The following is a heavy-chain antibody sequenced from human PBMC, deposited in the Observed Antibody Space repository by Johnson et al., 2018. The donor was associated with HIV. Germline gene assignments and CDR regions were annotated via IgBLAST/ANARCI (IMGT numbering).Heavy chain of an antibody. CDR1: GFTFSSYG. D-gene: IGHD6-19*01. CDR2: ISYDGSNK. V-gene: IGHV3-30*19. J-gene: IGHJ3*02. CDR3: ARGTGGWPIFDI. Sequence: QVQLVESGGGVVQPGRSLRLSCAASGFTFSSYGMHWVRQAPGKGLEWVAVISYDGSNKYYADSVKGRFTISRDNSKNTLYLQMNSLRAEDMAVYYCARGTGGWPIFDIWGQGTMVTVSS.